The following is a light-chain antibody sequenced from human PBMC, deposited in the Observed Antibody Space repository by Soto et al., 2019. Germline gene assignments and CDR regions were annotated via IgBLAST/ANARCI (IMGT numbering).Light chain of an antibody. CDR1: SGHSSYA. CDR2: LNSDDSH. Sequence: QSVLTQSPSASASLGASVKLTCTLSSGHSSYAIAWHQQQPEKGPRYLMKLNSDDSHSKGDGIPDRFSGSSSGAERYLTISSLQSEDEADYYCQTWGTGIHVFGTGTKLTVL. CDR3: QTWGTGIHV. J-gene: IGLJ1*01. V-gene: IGLV4-69*01.